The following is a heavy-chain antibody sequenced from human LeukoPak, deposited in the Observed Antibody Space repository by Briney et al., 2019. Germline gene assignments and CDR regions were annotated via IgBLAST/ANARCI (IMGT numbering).Heavy chain of an antibody. CDR1: GFTFSSYS. Sequence: GGSLRLSCAASGFTFSSYSMNWVRQAPGKGLEWVSSISSSSSYIYYADSVKGRFTISRDNSKNTLYLQMNSLRAEDTAVYYXXKDAEGAGGMDVWGQGTSVTVSS. CDR3: XKDAEGAGGMDV. J-gene: IGHJ6*02. V-gene: IGHV3-21*04. D-gene: IGHD1-26*01. CDR2: ISSSSSYI.